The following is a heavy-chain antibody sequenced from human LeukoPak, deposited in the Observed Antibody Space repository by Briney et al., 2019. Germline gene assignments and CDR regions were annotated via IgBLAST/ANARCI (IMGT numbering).Heavy chain of an antibody. CDR1: GFTVSDNY. V-gene: IGHV3-66*01. D-gene: IGHD3-22*01. CDR2: IYSGGST. CDR3: AREAGYYDSSGYFDY. Sequence: GGSLRLPCAASGFTVSDNYMSWVRQAPGKGLEWVSVIYSGGSTYYADSVKGRFTISRDNSKNTLYLQMNSLRAEDMAVYYCAREAGYYDSSGYFDYWGQGTLVTVSS. J-gene: IGHJ4*02.